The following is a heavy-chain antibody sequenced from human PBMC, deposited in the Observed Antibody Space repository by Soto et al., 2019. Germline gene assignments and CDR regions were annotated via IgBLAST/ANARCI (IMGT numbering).Heavy chain of an antibody. CDR2: IDPSDSYT. J-gene: IGHJ5*02. CDR1: GYSFTSYW. D-gene: IGHD3-9*01. V-gene: IGHV5-10-1*01. CDR3: ARHFRTYYDILTGYYYDWFDP. Sequence: PGESLKISCKGSGYSFTSYWISWVRQMPGKGLEWMGRIDPSDSYTNYSPSFQGHVTISADKSISTAYLQWSSLKASDTAMYYCARHFRTYYDILTGYYYDWFDPWGQGTLVTV.